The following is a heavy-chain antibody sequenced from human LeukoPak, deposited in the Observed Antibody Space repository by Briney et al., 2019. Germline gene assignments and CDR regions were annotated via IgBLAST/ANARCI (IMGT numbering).Heavy chain of an antibody. CDR1: GGSISSHY. CDR3: AREYGSGGYPSWFDP. CDR2: IYYSGST. Sequence: SETLSLTCTVSGGSISSHYWSWIRQPPGKGLEWIGYIYYSGSTNYNPSLKSRVTISVDTSKNQFSLKLSSVTAADTAVYYCAREYGSGGYPSWFDPWGQGTLVNVSS. J-gene: IGHJ5*02. V-gene: IGHV4-59*11. D-gene: IGHD3-10*01.